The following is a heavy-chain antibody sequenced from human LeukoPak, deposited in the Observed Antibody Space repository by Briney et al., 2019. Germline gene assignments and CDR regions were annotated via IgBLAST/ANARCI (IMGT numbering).Heavy chain of an antibody. CDR2: INPSGGST. Sequence: ASVTVSCKASGYTFTSYYMHWVRQAPGQGLEWMGIINPSGGSTSYAQKFQGRVTMTRDTSTSTVYMELSSLRSEDTAVYYCARDLFGVYYDFWPGDYWGQGTLVTVSS. D-gene: IGHD3-3*01. CDR3: ARDLFGVYYDFWPGDY. CDR1: GYTFTSYY. V-gene: IGHV1-46*01. J-gene: IGHJ4*02.